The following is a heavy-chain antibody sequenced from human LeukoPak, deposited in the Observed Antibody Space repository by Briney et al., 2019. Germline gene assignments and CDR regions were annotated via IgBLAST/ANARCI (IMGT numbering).Heavy chain of an antibody. CDR1: GFTFDDYA. V-gene: IGHV3-30*02. CDR3: AKGGRSSGWYGAY. J-gene: IGHJ4*02. D-gene: IGHD6-19*01. CDR2: IRYDGSNK. Sequence: PGGSLRLSCAASGFTFDDYAMHWVRQAPGKGLEWVAFIRYDGSNKYYADSVKGRFTNSRDNSKNTLYLQMNSLRAEDTAVYYCAKGGRSSGWYGAYWGQGTLVTVSS.